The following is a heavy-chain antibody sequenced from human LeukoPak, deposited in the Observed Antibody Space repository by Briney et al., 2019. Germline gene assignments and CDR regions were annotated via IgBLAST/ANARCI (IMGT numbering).Heavy chain of an antibody. CDR3: ARTKVNIVGNPGNDAFDV. CDR1: GFSLTTTGMC. CDR2: IDWEGDK. J-gene: IGHJ3*01. V-gene: IGHV2-70*11. Sequence: SGPALVKPTETLTLTCTFSGFSLTTTGMCVSWIRQPPGKPLESLARIDWEGDKYYSTSLRTRLTISRDTSANRVVLTMTSMEPEDTATYYCARTKVNIVGNPGNDAFDVWGQGTKVFVPS. D-gene: IGHD1-26*01.